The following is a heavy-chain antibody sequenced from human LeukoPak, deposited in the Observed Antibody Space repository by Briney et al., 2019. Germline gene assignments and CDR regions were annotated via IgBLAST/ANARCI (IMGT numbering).Heavy chain of an antibody. CDR3: ARRNSYYYYLDV. CDR1: GFTISDYY. J-gene: IGHJ6*03. CDR2: ISSSGSII. Sequence: GGSLRLSCAASGFTISDYYMSWIRQAPGKGLEWVSHISSSGSIIYYADSVKGRFTISRDNAKNSLYLQMNSLRAEDTAVYYCARRNSYYYYLDVWGKRTTVTISS. V-gene: IGHV3-11*01.